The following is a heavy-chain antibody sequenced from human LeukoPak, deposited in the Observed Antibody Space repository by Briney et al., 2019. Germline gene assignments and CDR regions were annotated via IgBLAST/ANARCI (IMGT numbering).Heavy chain of an antibody. CDR2: ISGSGGST. V-gene: IGHV3-23*01. D-gene: IGHD3-10*01. CDR1: GFTFSTYA. Sequence: GGSLRLSCAAYGFTFSTYAMSWVRQAPGKGLEWVSAISGSGGSTYYADSVRGHFTISRDNSLSTLFLQMDNLRAEDTAVYYCVKTYCSITRCSPGFDSWGQGTLVTVSS. J-gene: IGHJ4*02. CDR3: VKTYCSITRCSPGFDS.